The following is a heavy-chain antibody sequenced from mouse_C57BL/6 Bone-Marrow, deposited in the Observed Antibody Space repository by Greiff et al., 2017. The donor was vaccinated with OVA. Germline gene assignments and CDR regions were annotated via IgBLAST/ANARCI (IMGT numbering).Heavy chain of an antibody. CDR1: GYTFTSYW. CDR3: ARRYYGRGYWYFDV. CDR2: IYPGSGST. J-gene: IGHJ1*03. Sequence: QVQLQQPGAELVKPGASVKMSCKASGYTFTSYWITWVKQRPGQGLEWIGDIYPGSGSTNYNEKFKSKATLTVDTSSSTAYMQLSSLTSEDSAFYYCARRYYGRGYWYFDVWGTGNAVTVSS. V-gene: IGHV1-55*01. D-gene: IGHD1-1*01.